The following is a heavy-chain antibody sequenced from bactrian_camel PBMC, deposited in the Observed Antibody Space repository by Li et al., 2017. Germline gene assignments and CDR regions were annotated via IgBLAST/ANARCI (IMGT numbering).Heavy chain of an antibody. CDR2: IYTGGGDT. J-gene: IGHJ6*01. CDR3: AARGPYCYTKLSVRDFTY. D-gene: IGHD2*01. CDR1: ESALGSVG. Sequence: LVESGGGSVQAGGTLRLSCARSESALGSVGCMGWFRQAPGTEREGVAGIYTGGGDTFYADSVKGRFTISQDNAKNTVYLQMNSLKPEDTAMYYCAARGPYCYTKLSVRDFTYWGQGTQVTVS. V-gene: IGHV3S32*01.